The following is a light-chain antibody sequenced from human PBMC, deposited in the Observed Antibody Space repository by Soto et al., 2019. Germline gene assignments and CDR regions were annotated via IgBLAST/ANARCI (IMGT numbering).Light chain of an antibody. Sequence: EIVLTQSPGTLSLSPGERATLSCRASQSVTGSFLAWYQQKPGQAPRLLIYGASSRATGIPDGFSGSESGTDFPLTIARLEPEDVAMYYCQQYGGSPRTFGQGTKVEMK. J-gene: IGKJ1*01. CDR2: GAS. CDR3: QQYGGSPRT. V-gene: IGKV3-20*01. CDR1: QSVTGSF.